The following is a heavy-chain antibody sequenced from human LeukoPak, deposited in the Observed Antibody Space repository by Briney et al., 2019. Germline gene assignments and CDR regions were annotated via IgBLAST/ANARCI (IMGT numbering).Heavy chain of an antibody. J-gene: IGHJ3*02. CDR1: GFTFSGST. CDR3: ARDLYQIAAAGNDAFDI. D-gene: IGHD6-13*01. Sequence: GGSLRLSCAASGFTFSGSTMNWVRQAPGKGLEWVSLISTSSSYIYYADSVKGRFTISRDNAKNSLYLQMNSLRAEDTAVYYCARDLYQIAAAGNDAFDIWGQGTMVTVSS. CDR2: ISTSSSYI. V-gene: IGHV3-21*01.